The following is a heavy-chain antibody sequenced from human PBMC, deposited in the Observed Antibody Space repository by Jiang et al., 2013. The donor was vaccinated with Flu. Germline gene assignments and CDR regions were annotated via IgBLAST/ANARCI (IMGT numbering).Heavy chain of an antibody. CDR3: ARQTTPRLDIVVVPAAEKGGLYYFDY. CDR2: INHSGST. J-gene: IGHJ4*02. CDR1: GGSFSGYY. V-gene: IGHV4-34*01. Sequence: LLKPSETLSLTCAVYGGSFSGYYWSWIRQPPGKGLEWIGEINHSGSTNYNPSLKSRVTISVDTSKNQFSLKLSSVTAADTAVYYCARQTTPRLDIVVVPAAEKGGLYYFDYWGQGTLVTVSS. D-gene: IGHD2-2*03.